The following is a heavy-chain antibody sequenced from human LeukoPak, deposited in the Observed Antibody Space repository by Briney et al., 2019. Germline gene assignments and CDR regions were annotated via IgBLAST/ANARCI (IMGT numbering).Heavy chain of an antibody. Sequence: GESLKISCKGSGYSFTSYWIGWVRQMPGKGLEWMGIIYPGDSDTRYSPSFQGQVTISADKSISTAYLQWSSLKASDTAMYYCARQGIDIVVAPAAIFFDPWGQGTLVTVSS. CDR2: IYPGDSDT. J-gene: IGHJ5*02. CDR1: GYSFTSYW. V-gene: IGHV5-51*01. D-gene: IGHD2-2*01. CDR3: ARQGIDIVVAPAAIFFDP.